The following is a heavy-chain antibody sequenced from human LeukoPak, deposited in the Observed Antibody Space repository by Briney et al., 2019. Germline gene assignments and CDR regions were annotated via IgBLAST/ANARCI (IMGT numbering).Heavy chain of an antibody. D-gene: IGHD5-18*01. CDR3: ARDTRYRPHDY. J-gene: IGHJ4*02. V-gene: IGHV3-64*04. CDR1: GFTFSSCA. Sequence: GGSLRLSCSASGFTFSSCAMHWVRQAPGKGLEYVSGINDNGGTTHYGDSVKGRLTISRDNSKNTLYLQMNSLRAEDTAVYYCARDTRYRPHDYWGQGTLVTVSS. CDR2: INDNGGTT.